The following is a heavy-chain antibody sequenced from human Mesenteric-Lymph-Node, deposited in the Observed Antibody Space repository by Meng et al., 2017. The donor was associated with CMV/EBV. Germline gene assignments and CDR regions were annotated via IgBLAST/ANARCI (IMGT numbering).Heavy chain of an antibody. Sequence: SLSRGDYFWRWVRQAPGKGLEWIGFIYYSGSTYYNPSLKSRVTISVDTSKNQFSLRLSSVTAADTAVYFCARVGRNYSYYYNIDVWGQGTTVTVSS. CDR2: IYYSGST. V-gene: IGHV4-30-4*01. J-gene: IGHJ6*02. D-gene: IGHD2-15*01. CDR3: ARVGRNYSYYYNIDV. CDR1: SLSRGDYF.